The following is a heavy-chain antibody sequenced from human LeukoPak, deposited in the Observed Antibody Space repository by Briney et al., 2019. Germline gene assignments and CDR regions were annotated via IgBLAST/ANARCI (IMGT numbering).Heavy chain of an antibody. J-gene: IGHJ6*02. CDR2: ISSSSSYI. CDR1: GFTFSSYS. V-gene: IGHV3-21*01. CDR3: ARDGPYYYGMDV. Sequence: GGSLRLSRAASGFTFSSYSMNWVRQAPGKGLPWVSSISSSSSYIYYADSVKGRFNISRDNAKNSLYLQMNSLRAEDTDVYYCARDGPYYYGMDVWGQGTTVTVSS.